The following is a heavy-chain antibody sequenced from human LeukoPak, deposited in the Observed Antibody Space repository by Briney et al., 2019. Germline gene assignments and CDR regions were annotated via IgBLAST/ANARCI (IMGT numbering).Heavy chain of an antibody. Sequence: PGGSLRLSCVASGFTFSSYSMNWVRQAPGKGLEWVSIINNSGGRTNYADAVRGRFTISRDKSKNTLYLQMNSLRVDDTAVYYCAKGTFGSGIPLDYWGQGTLVTVSS. CDR2: INNSGGRT. D-gene: IGHD3-10*01. J-gene: IGHJ4*02. CDR1: GFTFSSYS. CDR3: AKGTFGSGIPLDY. V-gene: IGHV3-23*01.